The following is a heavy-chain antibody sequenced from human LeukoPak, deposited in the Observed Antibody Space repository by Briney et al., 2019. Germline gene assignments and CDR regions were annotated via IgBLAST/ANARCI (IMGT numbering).Heavy chain of an antibody. CDR3: ARGGLEPVDY. Sequence: GGSLRLSCTASRFTFSRYWMHWVRQAPVKGLVWVSRINEDGSTTSYADSVKGRFTISRDNVKNTLYLQMNGLRAEDTAVYYCARGGLEPVDYWGQGTLVTVSS. J-gene: IGHJ4*02. V-gene: IGHV3-74*01. CDR1: RFTFSRYW. CDR2: INEDGSTT. D-gene: IGHD1-14*01.